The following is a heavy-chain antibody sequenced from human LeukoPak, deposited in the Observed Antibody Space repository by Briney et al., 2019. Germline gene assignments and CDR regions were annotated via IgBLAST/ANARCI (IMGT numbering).Heavy chain of an antibody. D-gene: IGHD3-10*01. CDR2: INPNGGAT. J-gene: IGHJ4*02. V-gene: IGHV1-2*06. CDR1: GYTFTGYQ. Sequence: ASVKVSCKASGYTFTGYQVDWVRQAPGQGLEWMGRINPNGGATKYAQKFQGRVTLTRDTSVSTAYMELSRLTSDDTAIYYCALLPWFGEFPSDHWGQGTLVTVSS. CDR3: ALLPWFGEFPSDH.